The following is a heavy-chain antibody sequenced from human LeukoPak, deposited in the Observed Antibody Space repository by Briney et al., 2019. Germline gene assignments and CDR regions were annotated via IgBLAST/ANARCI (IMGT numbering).Heavy chain of an antibody. V-gene: IGHV4-30-2*01. Sequence: PSQTLSLTCAVSGGSISSGGYSWSWIRQPPGKGLEWIGYIYHSGSTYYNPSLKSRVTISVDRSKNQFSLKLSSVTAADTAVYYCARGHGDYHGNHCFDYWGQGTLVTVSS. D-gene: IGHD4-17*01. CDR3: ARGHGDYHGNHCFDY. CDR1: GGSISSGGYS. J-gene: IGHJ4*02. CDR2: IYHSGST.